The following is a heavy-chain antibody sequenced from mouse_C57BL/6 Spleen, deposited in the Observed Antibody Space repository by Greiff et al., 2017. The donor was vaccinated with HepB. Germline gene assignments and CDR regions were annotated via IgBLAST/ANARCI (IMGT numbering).Heavy chain of an antibody. V-gene: IGHV1-81*01. CDR2: IYPRSGNT. CDR3: AREDSSGPFFDY. CDR1: GYTFTSYG. D-gene: IGHD3-2*02. Sequence: VQLVESGAELARPGASVKLSCKASGYTFTSYGISWVKQRTGQGLEWIGEIYPRSGNTYYNEKFKGKATLTADKSSSTAYMELRSLTSEDSAVYFCAREDSSGPFFDYWGQGTTLTVSS. J-gene: IGHJ2*01.